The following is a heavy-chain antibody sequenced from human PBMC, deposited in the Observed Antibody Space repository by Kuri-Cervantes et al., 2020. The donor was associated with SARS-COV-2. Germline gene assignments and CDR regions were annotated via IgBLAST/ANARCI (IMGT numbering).Heavy chain of an antibody. CDR1: GFTSSSYA. CDR2: ISYDGSNK. D-gene: IGHD1-14*01. V-gene: IGHV3-30-3*01. CDR3: ARDGNEETALGY. J-gene: IGHJ4*02. Sequence: GESLKISCAASGFTSSSYAMHWVRQAPGKGLEWVAVISYDGSNKYYADSVKGRFTISRDNSKNTLYLQMNSLRAEDTAVYYCARDGNEETALGYWGQGTLVTVSS.